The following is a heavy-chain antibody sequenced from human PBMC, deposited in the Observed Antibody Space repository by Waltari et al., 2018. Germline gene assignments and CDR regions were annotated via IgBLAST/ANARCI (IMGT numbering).Heavy chain of an antibody. CDR3: ARARRIQLWFAAFDI. Sequence: QVQLQESGPGLVKPSQTLSLTCTVSGGSISSGSYYWSWIRQPAGKGLEWIGRIHTSGSNNYTPSLKRRVNISVDTSKNQFSLKLSSVTAADTAVYYCARARRIQLWFAAFDIWGQGTMVTVSS. V-gene: IGHV4-61*02. CDR2: IHTSGSN. D-gene: IGHD5-18*01. CDR1: GGSISSGSYY. J-gene: IGHJ3*02.